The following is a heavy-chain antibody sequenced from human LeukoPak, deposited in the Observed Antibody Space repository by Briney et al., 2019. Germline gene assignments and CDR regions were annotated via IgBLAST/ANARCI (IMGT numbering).Heavy chain of an antibody. V-gene: IGHV3-30-3*01. J-gene: IGHJ4*02. CDR2: ISYDGSNK. CDR1: GFTFSSYA. D-gene: IGHD3-10*01. Sequence: GGSLRLSCAVSGFTFSSYAMHWVRQAPGKGLEWVAVISYDGSNKYYADSVKGRFTISRDNSKNTLYLQMNSLRAEDTAVYYCARDPTTMGHFDYWGQGTLVTVSS. CDR3: ARDPTTMGHFDY.